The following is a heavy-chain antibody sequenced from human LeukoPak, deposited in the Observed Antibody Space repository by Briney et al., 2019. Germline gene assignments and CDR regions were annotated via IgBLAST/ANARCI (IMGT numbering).Heavy chain of an antibody. CDR2: INPSGGST. Sequence: ASVTVSCKASGLSLTHDGISWVRQAPGQGLEWMGIINPSGGSTSYAQKFQGRVTMTRDTSTSTVYMELSSLRSEDTAVYYCARDNDSSGYYDYWGQGTLVTVSS. CDR1: GLSLTHDG. D-gene: IGHD3-22*01. J-gene: IGHJ4*02. CDR3: ARDNDSSGYYDY. V-gene: IGHV1-46*01.